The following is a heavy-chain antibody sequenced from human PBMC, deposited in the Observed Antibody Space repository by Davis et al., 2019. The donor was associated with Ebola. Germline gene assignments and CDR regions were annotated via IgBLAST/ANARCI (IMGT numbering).Heavy chain of an antibody. Sequence: GESLKISCAASGFTFSSYYMNWVRQAPGKGLEWVSSISSSSNYIYYADSVKGRFTISRDNAKNSLYLQMNSLRAEDTAVYYCARDSGRFGEPPPGAIYYYYGMDVWGKGTTVTVSS. CDR2: ISSSSNYI. D-gene: IGHD3-10*01. CDR1: GFTFSSYY. J-gene: IGHJ6*04. CDR3: ARDSGRFGEPPPGAIYYYYGMDV. V-gene: IGHV3-21*01.